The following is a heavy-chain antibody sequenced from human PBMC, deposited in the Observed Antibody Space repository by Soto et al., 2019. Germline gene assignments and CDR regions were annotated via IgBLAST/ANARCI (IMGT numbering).Heavy chain of an antibody. D-gene: IGHD1-7*01. CDR2: IYRTGST. V-gene: IGHV4-4*02. J-gene: IGHJ4*02. CDR1: GGSFTSNNW. Sequence: HVQLQESGPGLVKPSGTLSLTCAVSGGSFTSNNWWTWVRQPPGQGLEWIGEIYRTGSTNYNPSLKSRVTISLDKSENHFSLKVTSLTAADTAVYYCARRDPGTSVDYWGQGTLVTVSS. CDR3: ARRDPGTSVDY.